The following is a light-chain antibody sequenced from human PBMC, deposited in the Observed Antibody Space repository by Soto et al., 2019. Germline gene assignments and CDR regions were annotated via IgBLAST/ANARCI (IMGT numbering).Light chain of an antibody. CDR3: QQSYTTPYT. V-gene: IGKV1-39*01. CDR2: AAS. J-gene: IGKJ2*01. CDR1: QSITIY. Sequence: DIQMTQSPSSLSASEGDRVTITCRASQSITIYVNWYQQKPGRAPNLLIYAASSVQSGVPSRFSGSGSGTDFPLTISRLQPEDVATYYCQQSYTTPYTFGQGTKLEIK.